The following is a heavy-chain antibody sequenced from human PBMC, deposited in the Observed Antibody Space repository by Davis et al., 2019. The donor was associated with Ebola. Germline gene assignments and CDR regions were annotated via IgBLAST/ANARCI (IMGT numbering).Heavy chain of an antibody. D-gene: IGHD3-16*01. Sequence: ASVKVSCKASGYTFTSYGISWVRQAPGQGLEWMGWISAYNGNTNYAQKLQGRVTMTRDTSTSTVYMELSSLRSEDTAVYYCARVWLFHYGMDVWGQGTTVTVSS. J-gene: IGHJ6*02. CDR3: ARVWLFHYGMDV. V-gene: IGHV1-18*01. CDR2: ISAYNGNT. CDR1: GYTFTSYG.